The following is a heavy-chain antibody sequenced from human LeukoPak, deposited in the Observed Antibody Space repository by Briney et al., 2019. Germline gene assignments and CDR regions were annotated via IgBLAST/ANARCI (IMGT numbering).Heavy chain of an antibody. D-gene: IGHD1-26*01. V-gene: IGHV4-39*07. CDR2: IYYSGST. J-gene: IGHJ3*02. CDR3: ARVGASGSYEGRHDAFDI. Sequence: SETLSLTCTVSGGSISSTSYYWGWIRQPPGKGLEWIGSIYYSGSTYYNPSLKSRVTISVDTSKNQFSLKLSSVTAADTAVYYCARVGASGSYEGRHDAFDIWGQGTMVTVSS. CDR1: GGSISSTSYY.